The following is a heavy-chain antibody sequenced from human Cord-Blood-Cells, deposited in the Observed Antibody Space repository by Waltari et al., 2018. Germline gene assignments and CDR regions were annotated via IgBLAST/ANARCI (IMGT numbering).Heavy chain of an antibody. CDR1: GFTFDDYA. CDR2: ISWNSGSI. CDR3: AKDIFAFDI. J-gene: IGHJ3*02. V-gene: IGHV3-9*01. Sequence: EVQLVESGGGLVQPGRSLRLSCAASGFTFDDYAMHWVRQAPGKGLEWVSGISWNSGSIGYADSVKGRFTISRDNAKNSLYLQMNSLRAEDTALYYCAKDIFAFDIWGQGTMVTVSS.